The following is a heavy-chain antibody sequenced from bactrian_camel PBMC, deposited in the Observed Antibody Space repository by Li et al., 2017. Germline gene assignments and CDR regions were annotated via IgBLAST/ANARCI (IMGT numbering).Heavy chain of an antibody. CDR2: IYSDVSNA. D-gene: IGHD3*01. Sequence: HVQLVESGGGLVQPGGSLRLSCEVSGLAFALYHWTWVRQAPGKGLEWLAIIYSDVSNAYYAASVKGRFTISQDNAKNTITLQMNSLKPEDTAMYYCAAEFYDSCSGSWWRGLAYWGQGTQVTVS. J-gene: IGHJ4*01. V-gene: IGHV3-2*01. CDR3: AAEFYDSCSGSWWRGLAY. CDR1: GLAFALYH.